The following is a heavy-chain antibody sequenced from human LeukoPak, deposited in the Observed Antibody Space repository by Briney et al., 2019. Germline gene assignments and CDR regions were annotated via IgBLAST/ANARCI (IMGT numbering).Heavy chain of an antibody. J-gene: IGHJ4*02. CDR1: GFTFSSYE. CDR3: ARVSIPRMVRGLNDY. Sequence: QPGGSLRLSCAASGFTFSSYEMNWVRQAPGKGLEWVSYISSSGSTIYYADSVKGRFTISRDNAKNSLYLQMNSLRAEDTAVYYCARVSIPRMVRGLNDYWGQGTLVTVSS. V-gene: IGHV3-48*03. CDR2: ISSSGSTI. D-gene: IGHD3-10*01.